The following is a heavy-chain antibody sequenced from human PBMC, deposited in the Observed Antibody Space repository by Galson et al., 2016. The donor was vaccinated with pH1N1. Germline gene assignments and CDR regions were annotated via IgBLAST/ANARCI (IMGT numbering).Heavy chain of an antibody. Sequence: SCKASGYTLTSYDINWVRQATGQGLEWMGWMNPNNGNADYAPKFQGRVTLTRNASINTAYMELSSLTSEDTAVYYCARGPVYWYFDLWGRGTPVSVSS. V-gene: IGHV1-8*01. J-gene: IGHJ2*01. CDR1: GYTLTSYD. CDR2: MNPNNGNA. CDR3: ARGPVYWYFDL.